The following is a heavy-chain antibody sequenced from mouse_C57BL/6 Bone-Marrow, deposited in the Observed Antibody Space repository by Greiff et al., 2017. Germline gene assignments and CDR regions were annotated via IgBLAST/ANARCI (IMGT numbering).Heavy chain of an antibody. J-gene: IGHJ4*01. CDR1: GFTFSSYA. V-gene: IGHV5-4*01. D-gene: IGHD2-4*01. Sequence: EVKLVESGGGLVKPGGSLKLSCAASGFTFSSYAMSWVRQTPEKRLEWVATISDGGSYTYYPDNVKGRFTISRYNAKNNLYLQMSHLKAEDTAMYYCARDRGGGLRRGYAMDYWGQGTSVTVSS. CDR3: ARDRGGGLRRGYAMDY. CDR2: ISDGGSYT.